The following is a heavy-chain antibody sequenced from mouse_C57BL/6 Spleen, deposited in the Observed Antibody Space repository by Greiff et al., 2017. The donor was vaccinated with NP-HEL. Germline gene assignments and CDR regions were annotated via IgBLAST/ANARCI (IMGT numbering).Heavy chain of an antibody. Sequence: QVQLQQSGPELVKPGASVKISCKASGYAFSSSWMNWVKQRPGKGLEWIGRIYPGDGDTNYNGKFKGKATLTADKSSSTAYMQLSSLTSEDSAVYCCARGAQAWAYWGQGTLVTVSA. J-gene: IGHJ3*01. CDR2: IYPGDGDT. CDR3: ARGAQAWAY. CDR1: GYAFSSSW. V-gene: IGHV1-82*01. D-gene: IGHD3-2*02.